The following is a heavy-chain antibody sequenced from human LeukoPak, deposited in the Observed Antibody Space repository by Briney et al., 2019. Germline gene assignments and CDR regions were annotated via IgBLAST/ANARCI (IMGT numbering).Heavy chain of an antibody. J-gene: IGHJ5*02. CDR2: INHSGST. Sequence: SETLSLTCAVYGGFFSGYYWSWIRQPPGKGLEWIGEINHSGSTNYNPSLKSRVTISVDTSKNQFSLKLSSVTAADTAVYYCARAYGSGSYSRYNWFDPWGQGTLVTVSS. V-gene: IGHV4-34*01. CDR3: ARAYGSGSYSRYNWFDP. CDR1: GGFFSGYY. D-gene: IGHD3-10*01.